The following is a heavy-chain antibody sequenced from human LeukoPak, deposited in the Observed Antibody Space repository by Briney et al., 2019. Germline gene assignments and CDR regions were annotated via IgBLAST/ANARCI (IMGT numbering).Heavy chain of an antibody. D-gene: IGHD3-9*01. V-gene: IGHV1-2*02. CDR1: GYAFTGYY. CDR2: INPNSGGT. Sequence: ASVKVSCKASGYAFTGYYMHWVRQAPGQGLEWMGWINPNSGGTNYAQKFQGRVTMTRDTSINTAYMELSRLRSDDTAVYYCAKEKNYDILTGYRNYFDYWGQGTLVTVSS. CDR3: AKEKNYDILTGYRNYFDY. J-gene: IGHJ4*02.